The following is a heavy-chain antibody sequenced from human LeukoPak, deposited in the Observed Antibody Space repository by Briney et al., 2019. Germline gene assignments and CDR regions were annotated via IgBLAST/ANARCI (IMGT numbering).Heavy chain of an antibody. CDR2: IYYSGST. J-gene: IGHJ4*02. D-gene: IGHD3-22*01. CDR1: GGSISSYY. CDR3: ARDRRLGYYDSSGYQH. Sequence: SETLSLTCTVSGGSISSYYWSWIRHPPGKVLEWIGYIYYSGSTNYNPSLKSRVTISVDTSKNQFSLKLSSVTAADTAVYYCARDRRLGYYDSSGYQHWGQGTLVTVSS. V-gene: IGHV4-59*01.